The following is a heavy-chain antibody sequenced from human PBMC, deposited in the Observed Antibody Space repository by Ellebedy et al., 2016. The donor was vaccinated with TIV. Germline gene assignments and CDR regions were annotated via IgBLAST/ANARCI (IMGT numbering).Heavy chain of an antibody. CDR1: GASFSGYY. CDR2: INHSGST. D-gene: IGHD3-10*01. Sequence: MPSETLSLTCAVYGASFSGYYWSWIRQPPGKGLEWIGEINHSGSTNCNPSLKSRVTLSVDTSKNQFSLRLSSVTAADTAVYFCARGIYGSGSVDYWGQGTLVTVSS. J-gene: IGHJ4*02. V-gene: IGHV4-34*01. CDR3: ARGIYGSGSVDY.